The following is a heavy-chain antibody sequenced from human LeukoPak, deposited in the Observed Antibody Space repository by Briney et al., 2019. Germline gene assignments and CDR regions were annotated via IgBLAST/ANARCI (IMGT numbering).Heavy chain of an antibody. CDR1: GGSISSGGYY. Sequence: SETLSLTCTVSGGSISSGGYYWSWIRQHPGRGLEWIGYIYYSGTTYYNPSLKSRVTISVDTSKNQFSLKLSSVTAADTAVYYCARDGVGASWNWFDPWGQGTLVTVSS. CDR3: ARDGVGASWNWFDP. V-gene: IGHV4-31*03. J-gene: IGHJ5*02. D-gene: IGHD1-26*01. CDR2: IYYSGTT.